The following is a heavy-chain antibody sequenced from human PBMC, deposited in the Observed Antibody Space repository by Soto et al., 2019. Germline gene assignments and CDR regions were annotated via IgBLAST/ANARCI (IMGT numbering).Heavy chain of an antibody. Sequence: SETLSLICTVSGGSVSSGSYYWSWIRQPPGKGLEWIGYIYYSGSTNYNPSLKSRVTISVDTSKNQFSLKLSSVTAADTAVYYCARWTGKGGYYYGMDVWGQGTTVTVSS. CDR1: GGSVSSGSYY. J-gene: IGHJ6*02. D-gene: IGHD3-10*01. CDR3: ARWTGKGGYYYGMDV. CDR2: IYYSGST. V-gene: IGHV4-61*01.